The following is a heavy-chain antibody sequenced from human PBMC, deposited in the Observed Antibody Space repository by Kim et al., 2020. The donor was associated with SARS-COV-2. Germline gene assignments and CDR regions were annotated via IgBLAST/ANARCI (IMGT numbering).Heavy chain of an antibody. J-gene: IGHJ4*02. Sequence: SETLSLTCTVSGGSISSYYWSWIRQPPGKGLEWIGYIYYSGSTNYNPSLKSRVTISVDTSKNQFSLKLSSVTAADTAVYYCARGGNYYGSGSYYHIDYWGQGTLVTVSS. CDR2: IYYSGST. CDR1: GGSISSYY. CDR3: ARGGNYYGSGSYYHIDY. D-gene: IGHD3-10*01. V-gene: IGHV4-59*13.